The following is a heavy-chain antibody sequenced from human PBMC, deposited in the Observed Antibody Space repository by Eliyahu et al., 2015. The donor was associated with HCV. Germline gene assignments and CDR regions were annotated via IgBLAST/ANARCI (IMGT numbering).Heavy chain of an antibody. CDR3: STGGYYFDY. CDR2: IKSKTTGGTI. J-gene: IGHJ4*01. Sequence: EVQLVESGGGLVKPGGPLRLSCVXSXLISGKPXXNWVRQAPGKGLEWVGRIKSKTTGGTIDYAAPVKGGFTISRDDSRNTVYLQMNSLKTEDTAVYYCSTGGYYFDYWGHGTLVTVSS. D-gene: IGHD2-15*01. CDR1: XLISGKPX. V-gene: IGHV3-15*07.